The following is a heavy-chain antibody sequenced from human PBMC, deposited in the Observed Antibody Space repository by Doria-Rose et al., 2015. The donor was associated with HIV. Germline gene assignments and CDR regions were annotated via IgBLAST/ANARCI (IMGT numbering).Heavy chain of an antibody. Sequence: QITLKESGPVLVKPTETPTLTCTVSGVSLSSPGMGVSWIRQPPRKALEWLGNTFSDDERSCTTSLKIRLTISRGTSKSQVVLTMTDMYPVDTATYYCARIKSSRWYHKYYFDFWGQGTLVIVSA. V-gene: IGHV2-26*01. J-gene: IGHJ4*02. CDR3: ARIKSSRWYHKYYFDF. CDR1: GVSLSSPGMG. CDR2: TFSDDER. D-gene: IGHD6-13*01.